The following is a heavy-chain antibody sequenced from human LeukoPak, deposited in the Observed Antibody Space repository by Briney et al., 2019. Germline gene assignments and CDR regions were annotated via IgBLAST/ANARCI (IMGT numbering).Heavy chain of an antibody. CDR3: AKVRGYPYYYFDY. D-gene: IGHD3-22*01. CDR2: ISWNSGSI. Sequence: GGSLRLSCAASGFTFDDYAMHWVRQAPGKGLEWVSGISWNSGSIGYADSVKGRFTISRDNAKNSLYLQMNSLRAEDTALYYCAKVRGYPYYYFDYWGQGTLVTVSS. V-gene: IGHV3-9*01. J-gene: IGHJ4*02. CDR1: GFTFDDYA.